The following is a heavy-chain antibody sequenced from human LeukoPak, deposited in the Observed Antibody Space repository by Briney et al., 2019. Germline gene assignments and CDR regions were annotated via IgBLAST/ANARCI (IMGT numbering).Heavy chain of an antibody. J-gene: IGHJ4*02. Sequence: SETLSLTCTVSGASISSGGYYWSWIRQHPGKGLEWIGYIYYSGGTYYNPSLKNRLTISIDTSKNQFSLKLSSVTAADTAVYYCARGYYDSSGYYGTNYFDYWGQGTLVTVSS. V-gene: IGHV4-31*03. CDR2: IYYSGGT. CDR1: GASISSGGYY. CDR3: ARGYYDSSGYYGTNYFDY. D-gene: IGHD3-22*01.